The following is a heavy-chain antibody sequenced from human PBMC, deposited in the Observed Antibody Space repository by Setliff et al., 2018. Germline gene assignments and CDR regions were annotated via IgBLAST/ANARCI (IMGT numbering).Heavy chain of an antibody. CDR2: IMPIFGTT. Sequence: SVKVSCKASGGTFNSNAISWVRQAPGQGLEWMGGIMPIFGTTNYAQKFQGRVTITTDESTSTTYMELSSLRPEDTAVYYCAREKGYYFDSTTYYYYFDYWGQGTLVTVSS. CDR3: AREKGYYFDSTTYYYYFDY. J-gene: IGHJ4*02. V-gene: IGHV1-69*05. CDR1: GGTFNSNA. D-gene: IGHD3-22*01.